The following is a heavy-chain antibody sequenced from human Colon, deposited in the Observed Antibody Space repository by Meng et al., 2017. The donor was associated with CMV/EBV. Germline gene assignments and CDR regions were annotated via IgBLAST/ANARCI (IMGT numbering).Heavy chain of an antibody. CDR3: ARDNPILAPC. V-gene: IGHV4-39*07. CDR2: FYYSGHT. J-gene: IGHJ4*02. D-gene: IGHD2-15*01. Sequence: SETLSLTFTVSGGSISSSSYYWGWIRQPPGKGLEWIGSFYYSGHTYYNPSLESRVTISIDLSKNQFSLKLKTLTAADTAVYYCARDNPILAPCWGQGTLVTVSS. CDR1: GGSISSSSYY.